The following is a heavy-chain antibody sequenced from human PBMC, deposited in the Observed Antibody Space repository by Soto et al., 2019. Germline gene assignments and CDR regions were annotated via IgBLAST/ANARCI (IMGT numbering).Heavy chain of an antibody. D-gene: IGHD1-26*01. CDR1: GYTFTGHY. Sequence: ASVKVSCKASGYTFTGHYIHWVRQAPEQGPEWMGEIGPESGATRYAQKFQGRVTMTRDMSITTVYMELNNLSPDDTAVYYCGRGRSGQIVVFFWGQGTPVTVSS. CDR3: GRGRSGQIVVFF. J-gene: IGHJ1*01. V-gene: IGHV1-2*02. CDR2: IGPESGAT.